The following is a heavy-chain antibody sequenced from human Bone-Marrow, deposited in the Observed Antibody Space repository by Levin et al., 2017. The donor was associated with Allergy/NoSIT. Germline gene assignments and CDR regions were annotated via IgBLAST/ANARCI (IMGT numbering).Heavy chain of an antibody. CDR1: GFTFDTYA. V-gene: IGHV3-23*01. D-gene: IGHD3-10*01. CDR2: ITLGGGTT. CDR3: AKHSRAGSGSPLES. J-gene: IGHJ5*02. Sequence: PGGSLRLSCATSGFTFDTYAMTWVRQAPGKGLEWVSTITLGGGTTYDADSVKGRFTISRDNSRNTLYLQMHSLRAEDTALYYCAKHSRAGSGSPLESWGQGTLVIVSS.